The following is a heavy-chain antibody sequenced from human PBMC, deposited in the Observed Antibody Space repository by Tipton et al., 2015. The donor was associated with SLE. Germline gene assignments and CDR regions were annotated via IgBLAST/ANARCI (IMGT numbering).Heavy chain of an antibody. V-gene: IGHV4-61*02. CDR3: AREGYSGGWDGDFDN. CDR1: GGSISSGDHH. CDR2: IHHSGNT. J-gene: IGHJ4*02. Sequence: TLSLTCTVSGGSISSGDHHWSWIRQPAGKGLEWIGRIHHSGNTNYNPSLRSRVSLSLDTSKNQFSLELSSVTAADTAVYYCAREGYSGGWDGDFDNWGQRTLVTVSS. D-gene: IGHD6-19*01.